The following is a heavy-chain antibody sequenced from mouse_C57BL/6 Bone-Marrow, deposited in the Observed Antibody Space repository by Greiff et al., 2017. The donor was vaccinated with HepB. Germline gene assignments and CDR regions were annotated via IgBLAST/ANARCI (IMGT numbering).Heavy chain of an antibody. CDR1: GFSLTSYG. D-gene: IGHD2-2*01. V-gene: IGHV2-2*01. CDR2: IWSGGST. CDR3: ATSTMVTTWYFDV. Sequence: VQVVESGPGLVQPSQSLSITCTVSGFSLTSYGVHWVRQSPGKGLEWLGVIWSGGSTDYNAAFISRLSISKDNSKSQVFFKMNSLQADDTAIYYCATSTMVTTWYFDVWGTGTTVTVSS. J-gene: IGHJ1*03.